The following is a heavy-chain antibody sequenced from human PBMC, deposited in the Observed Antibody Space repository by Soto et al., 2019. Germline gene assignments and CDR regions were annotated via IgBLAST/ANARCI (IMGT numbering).Heavy chain of an antibody. D-gene: IGHD3-10*01. J-gene: IGHJ6*03. CDR3: ARSHGSFDRHFYYYMDV. CDR1: GDAISSGTYY. CDR2: IYYTGTT. V-gene: IGHV4-31*03. Sequence: QVQLQESGPGLVKPSQTLSLRCSVSGDAISSGTYYWTWVRQPPGEGLEWIGNIYYTGTTYYNPSLRSRVTMSVATSKNQFSLNLNSVTAADTAVYYCARSHGSFDRHFYYYMDVWGKGTTVTVSS.